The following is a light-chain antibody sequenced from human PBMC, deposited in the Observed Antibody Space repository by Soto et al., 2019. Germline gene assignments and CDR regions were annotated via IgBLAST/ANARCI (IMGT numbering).Light chain of an antibody. CDR2: GAS. J-gene: IGKJ2*01. V-gene: IGKV3-20*01. CDR3: QQYGRSPPFT. CDR1: QSVSSTY. Sequence: EIVLTQSPGTLSLSPGERATLSCRASQSVSSTYIAWYQQNPGQAPRLLIYGASSRATGIPDRFSCSGSGTDLTLTISRLEPEDFAVYFCQQYGRSPPFTFGQGTKVEIK.